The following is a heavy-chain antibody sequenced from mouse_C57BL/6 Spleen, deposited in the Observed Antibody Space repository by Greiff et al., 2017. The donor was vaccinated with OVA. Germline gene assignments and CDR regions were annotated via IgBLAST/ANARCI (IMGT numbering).Heavy chain of an antibody. CDR3: ARHKAFDY. CDR1: GFTFSSYG. V-gene: IGHV5-6*01. CDR2: ISSGGSYT. D-gene: IGHD1-3*01. J-gene: IGHJ2*01. Sequence: EVQVVESGGDLVKPGGSLKLSCAASGFTFSSYGMSWVRQTPDKRLEWVATISSGGSYTYYPDSVKGRFNISRDNAKNTLYLQMSSLKSEDTARYYCARHKAFDYWGQGTTLTVSS.